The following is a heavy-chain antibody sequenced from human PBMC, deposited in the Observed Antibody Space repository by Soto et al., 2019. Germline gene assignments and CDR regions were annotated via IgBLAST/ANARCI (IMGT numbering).Heavy chain of an antibody. CDR1: GGSISSYY. Sequence: SETLSLTCTVSGGSISSYYWSWIRQPPGKGLEWIGYIYYSGSTNYNPSLKSRVTISVDTSKNQFSLKLSSVTAADTAVYYCAREGYSYGIDYWGQGTLVTVSS. V-gene: IGHV4-59*01. D-gene: IGHD5-18*01. CDR3: AREGYSYGIDY. J-gene: IGHJ4*02. CDR2: IYYSGST.